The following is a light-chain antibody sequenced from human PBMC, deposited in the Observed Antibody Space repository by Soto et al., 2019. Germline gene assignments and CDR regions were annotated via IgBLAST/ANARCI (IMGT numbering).Light chain of an antibody. J-gene: IGKJ1*01. Sequence: EIVLTQSPATLSLSPGERATLSCRASQSVSSSYLAWYQQKPGQAPRLLIYVASSRAPGIPDRFSGSGSGTDFTLTISRLEPEDFAVYYCQQYGSSPWTFGQGTKVEIK. CDR3: QQYGSSPWT. CDR1: QSVSSSY. CDR2: VAS. V-gene: IGKV3-20*01.